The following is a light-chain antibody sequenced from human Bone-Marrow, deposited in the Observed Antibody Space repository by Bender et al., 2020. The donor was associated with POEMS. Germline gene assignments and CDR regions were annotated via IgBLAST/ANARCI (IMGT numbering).Light chain of an antibody. V-gene: IGLV3-10*01. CDR2: EDT. CDR1: ARPKRD. CDR3: YSTDASGNRGV. J-gene: IGLJ3*02. Sequence: SYEVTQQPSVSAWPGQAARITCSGEARPKRDAYWYQQKSGQAPLLVLYEDTKRRSAVLSSFFGCCTWTMAALTISGAQVEDEGDYHCYSTDASGNRGVFGGGTKLTV.